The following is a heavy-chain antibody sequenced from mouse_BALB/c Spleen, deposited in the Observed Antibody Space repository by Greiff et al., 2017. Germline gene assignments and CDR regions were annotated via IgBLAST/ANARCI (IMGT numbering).Heavy chain of an antibody. J-gene: IGHJ1*01. D-gene: IGHD2-14*01. CDR1: GDSFTSCY. Sequence: EVQRVESGPSLVNPSQTLSLTCSVTGDSFTSCYWNWIRQFPGNKLEYMGNISYRGSTYYNPSLKSRISITRDTSKNQYYLQLNSVNTEDTATYYCARYSLHNRYDEGYWYIEVWGAGTTVTVAS. CDR3: ARYSLHNRYDEGYWYIEV. CDR2: ISYRGST. V-gene: IGHV3-8*02.